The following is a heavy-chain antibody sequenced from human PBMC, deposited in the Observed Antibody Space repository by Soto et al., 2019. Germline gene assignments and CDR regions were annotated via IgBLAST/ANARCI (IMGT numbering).Heavy chain of an antibody. CDR3: ARNMDYYYGRGSGNGHGV. V-gene: IGHV1-2*02. D-gene: IGHD3-10*02. CDR1: GYTFTAYH. J-gene: IGHJ6*02. CDR2: INPKFGDT. Sequence: QVRLVQSGAEVKEPGDSVRVSCEASGYTFTAYHIHWVRQAPGQGLEWMGWINPKFGDTGYAQDCQGRVYMTRDMSISTVYLELSRLTSDDTAIYYCARNMDYYYGRGSGNGHGVWGQGTTVTVFS.